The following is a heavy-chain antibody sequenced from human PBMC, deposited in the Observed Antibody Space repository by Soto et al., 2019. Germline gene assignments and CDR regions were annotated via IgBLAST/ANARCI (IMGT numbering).Heavy chain of an antibody. Sequence: QVQLQESGPGLVKPSETLSLTCTVSGVSLNSGNYYWSWIRQHPGKGLEWIGYVYYSANTFYNLSLRTRVTLSSDTSKNQFSLQLTSVTAADTAVYYCVRGFGDFDGNFYYYGMDVWGQGTTVTVSS. CDR1: GVSLNSGNYY. CDR3: VRGFGDFDGNFYYYGMDV. D-gene: IGHD4-17*01. J-gene: IGHJ6*02. V-gene: IGHV4-31*03. CDR2: VYYSANT.